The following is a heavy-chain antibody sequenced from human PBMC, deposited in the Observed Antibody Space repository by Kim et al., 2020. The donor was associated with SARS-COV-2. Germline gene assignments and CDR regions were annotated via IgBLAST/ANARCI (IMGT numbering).Heavy chain of an antibody. CDR3: AREAPESKYCSGGSCYERGDYYYYGMDV. CDR1: GFTFSSYW. J-gene: IGHJ6*02. D-gene: IGHD2-15*01. CDR2: IKQDGSEK. Sequence: GGSLRLSCAASGFTFSSYWMSWVRQAPGKGLEWVANIKQDGSEKYYVDSVKGRFTISRDNAKNSLYLQMNRLRAEGTAVYCCAREAPESKYCSGGSCYERGDYYYYGMDVWGQGTTVTVAS. V-gene: IGHV3-7*03.